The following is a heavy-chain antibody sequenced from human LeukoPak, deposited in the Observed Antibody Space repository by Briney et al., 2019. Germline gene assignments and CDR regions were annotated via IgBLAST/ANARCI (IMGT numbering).Heavy chain of an antibody. D-gene: IGHD4-17*01. CDR3: TRPDYGDYDY. J-gene: IGHJ4*02. V-gene: IGHV3-73*01. Sequence: GGSLRLSCAASGFTFSGSAMHWVRQASGKGLEWVGRIRNKANSYETAYAASVKGRFTISSDDSKNTAYLQMNSLKTEDTAVYYCTRPDYGDYDYWGQGTLVTVSS. CDR2: IRNKANSYET. CDR1: GFTFSGSA.